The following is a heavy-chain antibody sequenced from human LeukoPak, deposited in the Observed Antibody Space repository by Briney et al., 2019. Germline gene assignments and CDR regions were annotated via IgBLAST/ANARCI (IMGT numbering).Heavy chain of an antibody. D-gene: IGHD6-19*01. J-gene: IGHJ3*02. CDR1: GFTFSSYW. V-gene: IGHV3-7*01. CDR2: IEQDGSEK. Sequence: GGSLRLSCAASGFTFSSYWMSWVRQAPGKGLEWVANIEQDGSEKYYVDSVKGRFIISRDNAKKTLYLQMNSLRAEDTAVYYCARVSSGSDAFDIWGQGTMVTVSS. CDR3: ARVSSGSDAFDI.